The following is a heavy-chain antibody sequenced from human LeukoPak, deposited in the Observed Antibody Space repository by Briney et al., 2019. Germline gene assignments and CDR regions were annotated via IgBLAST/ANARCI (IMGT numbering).Heavy chain of an antibody. CDR2: IKQDGSEK. D-gene: IGHD1-7*01. Sequence: GGSRRLSCAASGFTFSSYWMSWVRQAPGKGLEWVANIKQDGSEKHYVDSVKGRFTISRDNAKDSLYLQMNSLRAEDTAVYYCATAAYNWNYYLDYWGQGTLVSVSS. CDR1: GFTFSSYW. CDR3: ATAAYNWNYYLDY. J-gene: IGHJ4*02. V-gene: IGHV3-7*01.